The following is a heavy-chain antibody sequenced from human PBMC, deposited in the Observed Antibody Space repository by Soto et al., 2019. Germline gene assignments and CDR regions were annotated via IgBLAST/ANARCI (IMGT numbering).Heavy chain of an antibody. CDR1: GFTFSTAW. J-gene: IGHJ6*03. D-gene: IGHD2-2*01. V-gene: IGHV3-15*07. CDR2: IKSKSDGGTI. CDR3: TRVVVVPAAIIPYYYYMDV. Sequence: GGSLRLSCAASGFTFSTAWMNWVRQAPGKGLEWVGRIKSKSDGGTIDYAAPVKGRFTISRDESKTTLYLQMNSLKSEDTAVYYCTRVVVVPAAIIPYYYYMDVWGKGTTVTVSS.